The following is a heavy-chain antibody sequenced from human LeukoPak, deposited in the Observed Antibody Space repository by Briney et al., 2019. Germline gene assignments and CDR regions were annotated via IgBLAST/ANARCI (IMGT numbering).Heavy chain of an antibody. CDR3: AKPLIAAAGARGSDY. CDR2: IRYDGSNK. D-gene: IGHD6-13*01. Sequence: GGSLRLSCAASGFTFSSYGLHWVRQAPGKGLEWVAFIRYDGSNKYYADSVKGRFTISRDNSKNTLNLQMNSLRAEDTAVYYCAKPLIAAAGARGSDYWGQGTLVTVSS. CDR1: GFTFSSYG. V-gene: IGHV3-30*02. J-gene: IGHJ4*02.